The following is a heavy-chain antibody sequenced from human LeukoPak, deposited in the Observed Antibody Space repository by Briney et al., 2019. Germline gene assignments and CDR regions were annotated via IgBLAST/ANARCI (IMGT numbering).Heavy chain of an antibody. CDR1: GGAIISYY. V-gene: IGHV4-4*07. Sequence: PSETLSLTCSVSGGAIISYYWSWIRQPAGKGPEWIGRIYPTGNTDYNPSLKTRVTMSTDLSKKQFSLRLRSVIAADTAVYYCAXXXFYDSTGXSPGYYMDVWGKGAAVTVSS. J-gene: IGHJ6*03. CDR2: IYPTGNT. D-gene: IGHD2/OR15-2a*01. CDR3: AXXXFYDSTGXSPGYYMDV.